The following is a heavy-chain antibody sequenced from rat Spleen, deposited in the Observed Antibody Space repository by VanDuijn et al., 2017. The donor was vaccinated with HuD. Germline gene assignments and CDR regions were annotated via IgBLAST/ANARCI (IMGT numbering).Heavy chain of an antibody. V-gene: IGHV3-1*01. J-gene: IGHJ4*01. CDR3: ARTNNPYYYVMDA. CDR2: ISYSGST. Sequence: EVQLQESGPGLVKPSQSLSLTCSVTGYSITSNYWAWIRKFPGDKMEWMGYISYSGSTSYDPSLKSRISITRDTSKNQFFLQLNFVTTEDTATYYFARTNNPYYYVMDAWGQGASVTVSS. D-gene: IGHD3-4*01. CDR1: GYSITSNY.